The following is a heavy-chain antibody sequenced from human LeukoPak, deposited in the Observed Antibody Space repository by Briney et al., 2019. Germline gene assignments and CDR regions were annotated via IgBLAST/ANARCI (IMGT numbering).Heavy chain of an antibody. J-gene: IGHJ4*02. CDR3: ATTRSNDFWSGYPDY. D-gene: IGHD3-3*01. CDR2: INHSGST. Sequence: SETLSLTCTVSGGSISSYYWSWIRQPPGKGLEWIGEINHSGSTNYNPSLKSRVTISVDTSKNQFSLKLSSVTAADTAVYYCATTRSNDFWSGYPDYWGQGTLVTVSS. V-gene: IGHV4-34*01. CDR1: GGSISSYY.